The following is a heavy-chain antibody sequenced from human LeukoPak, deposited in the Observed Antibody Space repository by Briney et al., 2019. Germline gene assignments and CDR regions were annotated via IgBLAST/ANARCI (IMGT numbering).Heavy chain of an antibody. V-gene: IGHV4-59*01. CDR3: ARVGSGGARFDF. D-gene: IGHD6-19*01. Sequence: SETLSLTCTVSSGSMSGYYWSWIRQPPGKGLEWIAYVYVTGTTNYNPSLKTRATISMDTSKNQLSLTLTSVTAADTAVYHCARVGSGGARFDFWGQGTLVSVSS. CDR2: VYVTGTT. CDR1: SGSMSGYY. J-gene: IGHJ4*02.